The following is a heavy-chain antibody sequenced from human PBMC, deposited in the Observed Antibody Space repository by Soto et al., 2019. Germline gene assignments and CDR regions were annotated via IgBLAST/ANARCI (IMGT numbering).Heavy chain of an antibody. CDR3: AQELSITMVRGVIITPLGY. CDR1: GGTFSSYA. D-gene: IGHD3-10*01. CDR2: IIPIFGTA. J-gene: IGHJ4*02. Sequence: QVQLVQSGAEVKKPGSSVKVSCKASGGTFSSYAISWLRQAPGQGLEWLGGIIPIFGTANYAQKFQGSVTIAADDATSTAYMELSSLISEDTAVYYCAQELSITMVRGVIITPLGYWGQGTLVTVSS. V-gene: IGHV1-69*01.